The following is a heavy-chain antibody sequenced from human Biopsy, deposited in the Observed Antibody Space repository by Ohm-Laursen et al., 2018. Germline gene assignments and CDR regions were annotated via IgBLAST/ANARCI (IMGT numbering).Heavy chain of an antibody. V-gene: IGHV4-59*01. CDR3: ARLYRLDDYWNDDPPDAFDV. J-gene: IGHJ3*01. D-gene: IGHD1-1*01. CDR2: ISKGGDT. Sequence: SETLSLTCAVSGGSITDDCWSWIRQSPGKGLEWIGFISKGGDTTYNPSLRGRVAISVDTSKNQFSLKLSSVTAADTAIFFCARLYRLDDYWNDDPPDAFDVWGQGTRVTVSS. CDR1: GGSITDDC.